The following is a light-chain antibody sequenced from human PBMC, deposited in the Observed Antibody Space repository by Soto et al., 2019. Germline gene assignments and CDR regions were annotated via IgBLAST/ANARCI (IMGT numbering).Light chain of an antibody. CDR3: QHYYSSPLT. Sequence: DIVMTQSPDSLSVSLGARATINCKSSPSALSSSNNKNYLAWYQQKPGQPPKVVIYWASTRGSGVPDRFSGSGSGTDFTLTISSLQAEDVAVYYCQHYYSSPLTFGGGTKVDIK. CDR1: PSALSSSNNKNY. J-gene: IGKJ4*01. CDR2: WAS. V-gene: IGKV4-1*01.